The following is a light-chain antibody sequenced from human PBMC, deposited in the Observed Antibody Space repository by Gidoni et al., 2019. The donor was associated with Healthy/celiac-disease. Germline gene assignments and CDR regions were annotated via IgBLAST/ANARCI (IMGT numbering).Light chain of an antibody. V-gene: IGKV1-9*01. Sequence: DIQLTQSPSFLSASVGDRGTITSRASQGISSYLAWYQQKPGKAPKLLIYAASTLQSGVPSRFSGSGSGTEFTLTISSLQPEDFATYYCQQLNSYPLTFXGXTKVEIK. CDR1: QGISSY. CDR2: AAS. CDR3: QQLNSYPLT. J-gene: IGKJ4*01.